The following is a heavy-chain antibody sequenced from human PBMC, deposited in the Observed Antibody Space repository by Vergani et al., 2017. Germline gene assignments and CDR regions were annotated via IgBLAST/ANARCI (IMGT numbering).Heavy chain of an antibody. CDR2: IYTSGST. J-gene: IGHJ5*02. CDR3: ARDIGWFDP. CDR1: GGSISSGSYY. D-gene: IGHD1-26*01. V-gene: IGHV4-61*02. Sequence: QVQLQESGPGLVKPSQTLSLTCTVSGGSISSGSYYWSWIRQPAGKGLEWIGRIYTSGSTNYNPSLKSRVTISVATSKNHFSLKLSSVTAADTAVYYCARDIGWFDPWGQGTLVTVSS.